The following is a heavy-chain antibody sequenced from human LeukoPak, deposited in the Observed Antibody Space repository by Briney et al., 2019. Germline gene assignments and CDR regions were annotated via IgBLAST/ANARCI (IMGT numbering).Heavy chain of an antibody. CDR1: GFSFGTYW. V-gene: IGHV3-7*03. Sequence: GGSLRLSCAASGFSFGTYWMNWVRQAPGKGLEWVANIRQDESEKYYVDSVKGRFTISRDNAKNSLDLQMHGLRAEDAAVYFCAKAPVTSCRGAYCYPFDSWGQGTLVTVSS. CDR2: IRQDESEK. J-gene: IGHJ4*02. CDR3: AKAPVTSCRGAYCYPFDS. D-gene: IGHD2-21*01.